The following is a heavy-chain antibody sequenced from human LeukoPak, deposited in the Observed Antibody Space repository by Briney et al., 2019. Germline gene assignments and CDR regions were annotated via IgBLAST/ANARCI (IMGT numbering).Heavy chain of an antibody. Sequence: KSSETLSLTCAVYGGSFSGYYWSRIRQPPGKGLEWIGEVNHSGNTNYNPSLKSRVTILVDTSKNQFSLKLNSVTAADTAVYYCASPIYGDYTENGFDIWGQGTMVTVSS. D-gene: IGHD4-17*01. V-gene: IGHV4-34*01. CDR3: ASPIYGDYTENGFDI. CDR2: VNHSGNT. CDR1: GGSFSGYY. J-gene: IGHJ3*02.